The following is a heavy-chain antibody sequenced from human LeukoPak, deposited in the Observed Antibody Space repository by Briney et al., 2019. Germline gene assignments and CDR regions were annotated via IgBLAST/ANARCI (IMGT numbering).Heavy chain of an antibody. D-gene: IGHD2-2*01. CDR3: ARDRCSSTSCWITYYFDY. V-gene: IGHV3-21*01. CDR1: GFTFSSYS. CDR2: ISSSSSYI. J-gene: IGHJ4*02. Sequence: GGSLRLSCAASGFTFSSYSMNWVRQAPGKGLEWVSSISSSSSYIYYADSVKGRFTISRDNAKNSLYLQMNSLRAEDTAVYYCARDRCSSTSCWITYYFDYWGQGTLVTVSS.